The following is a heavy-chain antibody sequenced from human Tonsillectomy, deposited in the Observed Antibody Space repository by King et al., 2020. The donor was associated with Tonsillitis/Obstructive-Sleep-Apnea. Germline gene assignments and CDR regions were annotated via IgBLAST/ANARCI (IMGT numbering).Heavy chain of an antibody. J-gene: IGHJ4*02. CDR3: ARAPGYSSGWYYFDY. V-gene: IGHV4-59*01. CDR1: GGSISSYY. D-gene: IGHD6-19*01. CDR2: IYYSGST. Sequence: QLQESGPGLVKPSETLSLTCTVSGGSISSYYWSWIRPPPGKGLEWIGYIYYSGSTNYNPSLKSRVTISVDTSKNQFSLKLSSVTAADTAVYYCARAPGYSSGWYYFDYWGQGTLVTVSS.